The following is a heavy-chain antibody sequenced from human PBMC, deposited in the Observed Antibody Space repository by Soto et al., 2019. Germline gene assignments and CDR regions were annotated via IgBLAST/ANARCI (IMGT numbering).Heavy chain of an antibody. J-gene: IGHJ5*02. Sequence: GGSLRLSCAASGFTFSNAWMSWVRQAPGKGLEWVGRIKSKTDGGTTDYAAPVKGRFTISRDDSKNTLYLQMNSLKTEDTAVYYCTTDDFGFLSGPPRGYNWFDPWGQGTLVTVSS. D-gene: IGHD3-3*01. CDR3: TTDDFGFLSGPPRGYNWFDP. CDR2: IKSKTDGGTT. V-gene: IGHV3-15*01. CDR1: GFTFSNAW.